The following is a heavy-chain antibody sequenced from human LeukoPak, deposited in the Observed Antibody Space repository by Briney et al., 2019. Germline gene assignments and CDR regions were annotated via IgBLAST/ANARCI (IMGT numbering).Heavy chain of an antibody. CDR3: ASGVIAAAGYNWFDP. V-gene: IGHV4-34*01. CDR2: ITHSGST. D-gene: IGHD6-13*01. J-gene: IGHJ5*02. CDR1: GGSFSGYY. Sequence: SETLSLTCAVYGGSFSGYYWSWIRQPPGRGLEWIGEITHSGSTNYNPSLKSRVTISVDKSKNQSFLKLSSLTAADAAVYFCASGVIAAAGYNWFDPWGQGTLVSVSS.